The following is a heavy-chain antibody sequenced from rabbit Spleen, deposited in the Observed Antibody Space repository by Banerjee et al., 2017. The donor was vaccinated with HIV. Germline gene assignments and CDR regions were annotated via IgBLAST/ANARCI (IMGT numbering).Heavy chain of an antibody. CDR3: VREVYHILNL. CDR1: GFSLFYYW. J-gene: IGHJ4*01. Sequence: EESGGGLVKPGGTLTLTCKASGFSLFYYWMCWVRQAPGKGLDLIGCIYAGDGSTDYANWVNGRFTISKTSSTVDLKMTSLTVADTATYFCVREVYHILNLWGPGTLVTVS. D-gene: IGHD1-1*01. V-gene: IGHV1S42*01. CDR2: IYAGDGST.